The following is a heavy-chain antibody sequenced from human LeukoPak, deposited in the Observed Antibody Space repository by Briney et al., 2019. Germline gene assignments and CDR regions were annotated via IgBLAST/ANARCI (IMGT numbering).Heavy chain of an antibody. CDR2: IRSKANDHAT. V-gene: IGHV3-73*01. CDR1: GFTFSGTA. J-gene: IGHJ4*02. Sequence: GGSLKLSCAGSGFTFSGTAMHWVRQSPGKGLEWVGRIRSKANDHATAYAASVRGRFTISRDDSENTAYLQMNSLKTEDTAIYYCTRRLMTTVNDYWGQGTLVTVSS. D-gene: IGHD4-17*01. CDR3: TRRLMTTVNDY.